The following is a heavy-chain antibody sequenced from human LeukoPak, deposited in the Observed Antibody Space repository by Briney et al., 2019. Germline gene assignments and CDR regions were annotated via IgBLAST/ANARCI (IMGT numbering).Heavy chain of an antibody. CDR2: IYPRDGST. CDR1: GYTFTSNY. D-gene: IGHD1-26*01. J-gene: IGHJ4*02. CDR3: ARETSARYSGSYLGNYFDY. V-gene: IGHV1-46*01. Sequence: ASVKVSCKASGYTFTSNYIHWVRQAPGQGLEWMGMIYPRDGSTSYAQKFQGRVTMTRDTSTSTVYMELSSPRSEDTAVYYCARETSARYSGSYLGNYFDYWGQGTLVTVSS.